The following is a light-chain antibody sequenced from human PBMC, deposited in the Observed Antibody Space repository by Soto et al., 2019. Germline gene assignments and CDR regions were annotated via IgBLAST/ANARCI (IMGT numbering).Light chain of an antibody. CDR2: AAS. Sequence: DIQMTQSPSTLSASVGDRVTITCRASQSISSWLAWYQQKPGKAPKLLIYAASGLASGVPSRFSGSVSGTEFTHTLSSLQPDDVATYYCQRYDTYSWTFGQGTKVEIK. V-gene: IGKV1-5*03. CDR1: QSISSW. CDR3: QRYDTYSWT. J-gene: IGKJ1*01.